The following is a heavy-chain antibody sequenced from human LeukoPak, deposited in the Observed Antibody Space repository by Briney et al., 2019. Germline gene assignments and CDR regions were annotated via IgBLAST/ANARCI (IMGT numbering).Heavy chain of an antibody. CDR3: AKDRANNYYSYMDV. J-gene: IGHJ6*03. CDR2: IRYDGSNE. CDR1: GFTFSLYG. D-gene: IGHD3-10*01. V-gene: IGHV3-30*02. Sequence: GGSLRLSCAASGFTFSLYGMHWVRQAPGKGLEWVAFIRYDGSNEYYADSVKGRFTISRDNFKNTLHLQMNSLRPDDTAVYYCAKDRANNYYSYMDVWGKGTTVTISS.